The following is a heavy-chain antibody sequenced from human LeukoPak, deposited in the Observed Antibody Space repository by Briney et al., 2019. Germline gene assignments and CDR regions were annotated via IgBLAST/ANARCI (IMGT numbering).Heavy chain of an antibody. CDR1: GVAFSSYH. CDR3: ARSRGYDTRDFDY. J-gene: IGHJ4*02. Sequence: GGSLRLSCAASGVAFSSYHMHWVRQAPGKGLEYVSGISSNGGSTYYANSVKGRFTISRDNSKNTLYLQMGSLRAEDMAVYYCARSRGYDTRDFDYWGQGTLVTVSS. CDR2: ISSNGGST. D-gene: IGHD5-12*01. V-gene: IGHV3-64*01.